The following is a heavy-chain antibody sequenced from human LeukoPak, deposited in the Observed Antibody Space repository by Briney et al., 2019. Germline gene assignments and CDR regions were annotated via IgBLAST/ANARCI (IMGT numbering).Heavy chain of an antibody. Sequence: GGSPRLSCVGSGFTFSSYGMHWVRQAAGKGLEWVAFIRHDGSNEYYADSVKGRFTVSRDNSKNTLFLQMNSLRVEEMAVYYCAKEVHPYDSGTYYFDYCGRGTLVTVSS. CDR3: AKEVHPYDSGTYYFDY. J-gene: IGHJ4*02. CDR2: IRHDGSNE. CDR1: GFTFSSYG. D-gene: IGHD3-10*01. V-gene: IGHV3-30*02.